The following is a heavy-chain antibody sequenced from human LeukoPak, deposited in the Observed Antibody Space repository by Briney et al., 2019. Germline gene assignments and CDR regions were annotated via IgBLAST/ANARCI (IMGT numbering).Heavy chain of an antibody. J-gene: IGHJ2*01. V-gene: IGHV1-18*01. CDR2: ISAYNGNT. CDR3: AVLDYTGYFDL. Sequence: ASVTVSCKASGYTFTSYGISWVRQAPGQGLEGMGWISAYNGNTNYAQKLQGRVTMTTDTSTSTAYMELRSLRSDDTAVYYCAVLDYTGYFDLWGRGTLVTVSS. CDR1: GYTFTSYG. D-gene: IGHD4-11*01.